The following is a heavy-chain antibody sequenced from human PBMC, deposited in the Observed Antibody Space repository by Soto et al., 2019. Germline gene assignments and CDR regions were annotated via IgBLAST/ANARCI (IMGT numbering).Heavy chain of an antibody. CDR2: IYTSGST. V-gene: IGHV4-4*07. CDR1: GGSISSYY. J-gene: IGHJ6*02. CDR3: ARELVYYGSGSYYQYYYYYGMDV. Sequence: SETLSLTCTVSGGSISSYYWSWIRQPAGPGLEWLGRIYTSGSTNYNPSLKSRVTMSVDTSKNQFSLKLSSVTAADTAVYYCARELVYYGSGSYYQYYYYYGMDVWGQGTTVTASS. D-gene: IGHD3-10*01.